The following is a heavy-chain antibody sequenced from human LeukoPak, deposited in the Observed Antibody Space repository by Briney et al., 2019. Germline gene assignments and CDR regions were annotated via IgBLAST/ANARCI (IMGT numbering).Heavy chain of an antibody. CDR2: INPNSGGT. CDR3: ARDLGTSEEADY. D-gene: IGHD1-14*01. Sequence: ASVKVSCKASGYTFTGYYMHWVRQAPGQGLEWMGWINPNSGGTNYAQKFQGRVTMTRDTSISTAYMELSRLRSDDTAVYYCARDLGTSEEADYWGQGTLVTVSS. CDR1: GYTFTGYY. J-gene: IGHJ4*02. V-gene: IGHV1-2*02.